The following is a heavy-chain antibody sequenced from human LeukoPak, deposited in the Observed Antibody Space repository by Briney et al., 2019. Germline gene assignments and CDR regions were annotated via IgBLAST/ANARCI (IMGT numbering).Heavy chain of an antibody. J-gene: IGHJ4*02. CDR3: ARDLRCDFWSGPSPDEYFFDY. Sequence: GGSLTLSCAPSGFTFSSYSMNWVRQAPGEGLEWVASISSSSTYIYYADSVKGRFSISRHTAKNSLYLQMNSLRAEDTAVYYCARDLRCDFWSGPSPDEYFFDYWGQGTLVTVSS. V-gene: IGHV3-21*01. CDR1: GFTFSSYS. CDR2: ISSSSTYI. D-gene: IGHD3-3*01.